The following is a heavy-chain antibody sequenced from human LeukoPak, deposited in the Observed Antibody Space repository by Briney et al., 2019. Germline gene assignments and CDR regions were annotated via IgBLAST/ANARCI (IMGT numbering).Heavy chain of an antibody. CDR2: INHSGST. CDR3: ARHRYDFWSGSGLYYYYGMDV. CDR1: GGSFSGYY. Sequence: KPSETLSLTCAVYGGSFSGYYWSWIRQPPGKGLEWIGEINHSGSTNYNPSLKSRVTISVDTSKNQFSLKLSSVTAADTAVYYCARHRYDFWSGSGLYYYYGMDVWGQGTTVTVSS. J-gene: IGHJ6*02. V-gene: IGHV4-34*01. D-gene: IGHD3-3*01.